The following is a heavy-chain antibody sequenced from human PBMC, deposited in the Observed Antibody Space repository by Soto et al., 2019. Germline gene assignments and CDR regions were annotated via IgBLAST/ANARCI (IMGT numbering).Heavy chain of an antibody. V-gene: IGHV3-23*01. CDR2: ISGSGSST. J-gene: IGHJ5*02. CDR3: ARDRGSGGSYWLDP. Sequence: PGGSLRLSCAASRFTFSSYAMSWVRQAPGKGLGWVSTISGSGSSTYYTDSVKGRFTISRDNSKNTLYLQMNSLRAEDTAVYYCARDRGSGGSYWLDPWGQGTLVTVSS. D-gene: IGHD2-15*01. CDR1: RFTFSSYA.